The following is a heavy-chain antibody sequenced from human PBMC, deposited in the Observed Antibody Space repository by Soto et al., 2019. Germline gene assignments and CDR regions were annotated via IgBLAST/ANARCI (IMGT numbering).Heavy chain of an antibody. Sequence: QVQLVQSGAEVKKPGASVKVSCKASGYTFTSYGISWVRQAPGQGLEWMGWISAYNGNTNYAQKLQGRVTMTTDTSPSTAYMELRSLRSDDTAVYYCARDRTAYYDSSGYYTLHWFDPWGQGTLVTVSS. D-gene: IGHD3-22*01. CDR1: GYTFTSYG. CDR3: ARDRTAYYDSSGYYTLHWFDP. V-gene: IGHV1-18*01. J-gene: IGHJ5*02. CDR2: ISAYNGNT.